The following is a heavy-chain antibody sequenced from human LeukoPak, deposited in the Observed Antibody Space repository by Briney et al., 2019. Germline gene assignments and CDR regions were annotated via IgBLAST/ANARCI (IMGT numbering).Heavy chain of an antibody. Sequence: GASVKVSCKASGYTLTSYDINWVRQATGQGLEWMGWMNPNSGNTGYAQKFQGRVTFTRDTSISTAYMELRSLTSEDTAVYYCARDYGGSSGWFDPWGQGTLVTVSS. CDR2: MNPNSGNT. D-gene: IGHD4-23*01. J-gene: IGHJ5*02. CDR3: ARDYGGSSGWFDP. V-gene: IGHV1-8*01. CDR1: GYTLTSYD.